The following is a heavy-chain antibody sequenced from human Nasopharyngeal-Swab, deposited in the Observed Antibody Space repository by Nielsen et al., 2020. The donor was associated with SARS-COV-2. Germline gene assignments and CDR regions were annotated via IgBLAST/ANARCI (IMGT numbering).Heavy chain of an antibody. CDR3: ARSYSSGGMDV. CDR1: GFTFSSSG. D-gene: IGHD6-19*01. V-gene: IGHV3-30*03. CDR2: ISYDGSNE. Sequence: SLRLSCAASGFTFSSSGMDWVRQAPGKGLEWVAVISYDGSNEYYGDSVKGRFTISRDNAKNSLYLQMNSLRDEDTAVYYCARSYSSGGMDVWGQGTTVTVSS. J-gene: IGHJ6*02.